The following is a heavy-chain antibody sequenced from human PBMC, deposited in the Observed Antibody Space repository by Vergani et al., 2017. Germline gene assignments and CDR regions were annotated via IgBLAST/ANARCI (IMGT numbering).Heavy chain of an antibody. D-gene: IGHD3-22*01. J-gene: IGHJ4*02. CDR1: GGTFSSYT. CDR3: AKGNDYYDSSGYYPTLG. CDR2: IIPILGTA. V-gene: IGHV1-69*08. Sequence: QVQLVQSGAEVKKPGSSVKVSCKASGGTFSSYTISWVRQAPGQGLEWMGRIIPILGTANYAQKFQGRVTITADESTSTAYMELSSLRSEDTAVYYCAKGNDYYDSSGYYPTLGGGQGTLVTVSS.